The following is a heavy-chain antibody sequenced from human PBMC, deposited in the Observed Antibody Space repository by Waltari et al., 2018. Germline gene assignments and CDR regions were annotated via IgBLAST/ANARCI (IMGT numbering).Heavy chain of an antibody. J-gene: IGHJ2*01. CDR3: AKLPYGSGSPYWYFDL. CDR1: GFTFSSYA. D-gene: IGHD3-10*01. Sequence: EVQLLESGGGLVQPGGSLRLSCAASGFTFSSYAMSWVRQAPGKGLEWVSVIYSGGSTYYADSVKGRFTISRDNSKNTLYLQMNSLRAEDTAVYYCAKLPYGSGSPYWYFDLWGRGTLVTVSS. CDR2: IYSGGST. V-gene: IGHV3-23*03.